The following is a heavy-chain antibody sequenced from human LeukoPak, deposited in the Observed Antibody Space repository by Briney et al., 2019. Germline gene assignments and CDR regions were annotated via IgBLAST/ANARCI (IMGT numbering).Heavy chain of an antibody. CDR3: ARENSSSWAIDY. Sequence: PAGSLRLSCAASGFAFSSYGMHWVRQAPGKGLEWVAVISYDGSNKYYADSVKGRFTISRDNSKNTLYLQMNSLRAEDTAVYYCARENSSSWAIDYWGQGTLVTVSS. D-gene: IGHD6-13*01. CDR2: ISYDGSNK. V-gene: IGHV3-30*19. J-gene: IGHJ4*02. CDR1: GFAFSSYG.